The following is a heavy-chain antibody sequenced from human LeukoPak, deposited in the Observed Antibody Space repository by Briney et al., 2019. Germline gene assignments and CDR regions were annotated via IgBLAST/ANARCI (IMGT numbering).Heavy chain of an antibody. CDR3: AKDYSGYDLVGSANFDY. CDR2: ISWNSGSI. CDR1: GFTFDDYA. D-gene: IGHD5-12*01. Sequence: GGSLRLSCAASGFTFDDYAMHWVRHAPGKGLEWVSGISWNSGSIGYADSVKGRFTISRDNAKNSLYLQMNSLRAEDTALYYCAKDYSGYDLVGSANFDYWGQGTLVTVSS. J-gene: IGHJ4*02. V-gene: IGHV3-9*01.